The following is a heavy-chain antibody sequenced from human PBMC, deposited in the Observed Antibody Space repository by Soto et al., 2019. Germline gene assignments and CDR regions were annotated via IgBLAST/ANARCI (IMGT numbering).Heavy chain of an antibody. J-gene: IGHJ6*02. CDR2: ISAYNGNT. CDR1: GYTFTSYG. CDR3: AREGPIKGVDQRGYSYGPPDYGDYSPYYYYGMDV. V-gene: IGHV1-18*01. Sequence: QVQLVQSGAEVKKPGASVKVSCKASGYTFTSYGISWVRQAPGQGLEGMGWISAYNGNTNYAQKLQGRGTMTTDTTTSTADMELRSLRSDDTAVYYCAREGPIKGVDQRGYSYGPPDYGDYSPYYYYGMDVWGQGTTVTVS. D-gene: IGHD5-18*01.